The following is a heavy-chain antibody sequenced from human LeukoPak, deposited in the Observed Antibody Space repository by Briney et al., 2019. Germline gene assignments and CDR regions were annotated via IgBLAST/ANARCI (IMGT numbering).Heavy chain of an antibody. Sequence: GGSLRLSCAASGFPFRNYAMSWVRQAPGKGLEWGSAISATGGSTYYVDSVKGLFTISRDNSKNTLYLQMHSLRAEDTAVYYCAKGPRTAPDDAFDIWGQGTMVTVSS. D-gene: IGHD2-21*02. CDR2: ISATGGST. CDR1: GFPFRNYA. V-gene: IGHV3-23*01. CDR3: AKGPRTAPDDAFDI. J-gene: IGHJ3*02.